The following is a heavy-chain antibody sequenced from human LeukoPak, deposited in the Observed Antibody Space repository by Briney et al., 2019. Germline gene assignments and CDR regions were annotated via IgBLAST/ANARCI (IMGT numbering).Heavy chain of an antibody. Sequence: GGSLRLSCAASGFTFSKYWTHWVRQAPGKGLVWVSRINSDGSRTNYADSVKGRFTISRDNAKNTLYLQMNSLRAEDTAVYYCARGGSSGWDAFDIWGQGTMVTVSS. J-gene: IGHJ3*02. D-gene: IGHD6-19*01. CDR3: ARGGSSGWDAFDI. CDR2: INSDGSRT. V-gene: IGHV3-74*01. CDR1: GFTFSKYW.